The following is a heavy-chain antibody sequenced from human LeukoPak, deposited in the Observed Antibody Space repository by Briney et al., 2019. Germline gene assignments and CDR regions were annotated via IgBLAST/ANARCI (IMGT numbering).Heavy chain of an antibody. CDR1: GFTFSSYG. Sequence: GGSLRLSCAASGFTFSSYGMHWVRQAPGKGLEWVAVIWYDGSNKYYADSVKGRFIISRDNSKNTLYSQMNSLRPEDTAVYYCAKCPILRGFDYYFDNWGQGTLVTVSS. V-gene: IGHV3-30*02. D-gene: IGHD5-12*01. CDR2: IWYDGSNK. J-gene: IGHJ4*02. CDR3: AKCPILRGFDYYFDN.